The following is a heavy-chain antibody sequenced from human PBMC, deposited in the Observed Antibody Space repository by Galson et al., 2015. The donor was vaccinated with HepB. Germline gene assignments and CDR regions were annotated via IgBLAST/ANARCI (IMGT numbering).Heavy chain of an antibody. CDR2: ISDNGYYT. V-gene: IGHV3-23*01. CDR3: AKSRYCSRGSCYRLDY. Sequence: SLRLSCAASGFTFSTYAMNWVRQTPGKGLDWVSAISDNGYYTYYADSVKGRFTISRDNSKNTVSLQMNSLRAEDTAVYYCAKSRYCSRGSCYRLDYWGQGTLVTVSS. CDR1: GFTFSTYA. J-gene: IGHJ4*02. D-gene: IGHD2-15*01.